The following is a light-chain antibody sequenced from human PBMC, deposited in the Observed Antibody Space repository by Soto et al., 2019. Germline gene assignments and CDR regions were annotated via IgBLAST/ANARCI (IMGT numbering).Light chain of an antibody. CDR1: QSVSSN. V-gene: IGKV3-15*01. J-gene: IGKJ5*01. Sequence: EIVMTQSPATLSVSPGERATLSCRASQSVSSNVAWYQQIPGQTPRLLIYGASTRATGIPVRFSGSGSGTEFTLTISSLEPEDFAVYYCQQRMNWPLTFGQGTRLEIK. CDR2: GAS. CDR3: QQRMNWPLT.